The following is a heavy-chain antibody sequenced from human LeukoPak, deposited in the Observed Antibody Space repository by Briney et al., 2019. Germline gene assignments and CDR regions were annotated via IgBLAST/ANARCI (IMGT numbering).Heavy chain of an antibody. Sequence: GGSLRLSCAASGFTFSSYVMHWVRQAPGKGLEWVANIKQDGSEKSYVGSVKGRFTIARDNTKNSLYLQMNSLRAEDTAVYYCARSSITMVRGVIKSTTSWYHYYNMDVWGKGTTVTVSS. CDR1: GFTFSSYV. CDR2: IKQDGSEK. CDR3: ARSSITMVRGVIKSTTSWYHYYNMDV. D-gene: IGHD3-10*01. J-gene: IGHJ6*03. V-gene: IGHV3-7*01.